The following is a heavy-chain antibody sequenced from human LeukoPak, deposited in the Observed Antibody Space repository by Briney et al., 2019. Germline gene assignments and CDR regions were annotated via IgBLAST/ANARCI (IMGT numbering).Heavy chain of an antibody. CDR1: GYTFTSYD. CDR2: MNPNSGNT. D-gene: IGHD2-15*01. V-gene: IGHV1-8*01. J-gene: IGHJ4*02. CDR3: ARQYCTSGSCPDYFDY. Sequence: GASVKVSCKASGYTFTSYDINWVRQATGQGLEWMGWMNPNSGNTGYAQKFQGRVTMTRNTSISTAYMELSSLRSEDTAVYYCARQYCTSGSCPDYFDYWGQGTLVTVSS.